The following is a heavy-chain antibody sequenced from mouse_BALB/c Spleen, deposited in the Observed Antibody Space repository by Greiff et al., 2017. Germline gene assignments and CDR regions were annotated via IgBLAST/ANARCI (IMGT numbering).Heavy chain of an antibody. CDR1: GYTFTSYK. J-gene: IGHJ3*01. CDR2: INPSSGYT. CDR3: ERFPIYYDCDWFAY. D-gene: IGHD2-4*01. Sequence: VQLQQSAAELARPGASVKMSCKASGYTFTSYKMNWVKQRPGQGLEWIGYINPSSGYTEYDQKFKDKTTLTADKSSSTAYMQLSSLTSEDSAVYYCERFPIYYDCDWFAYWGQGTVVTVSA. V-gene: IGHV1-4*02.